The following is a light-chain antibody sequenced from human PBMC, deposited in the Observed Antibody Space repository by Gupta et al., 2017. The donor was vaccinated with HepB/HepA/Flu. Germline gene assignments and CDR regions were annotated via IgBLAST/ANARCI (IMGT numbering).Light chain of an antibody. CDR2: GNS. CDR3: QSYDSSLSGSYVV. CDR1: SSHIGAGYD. J-gene: IGLJ2*01. V-gene: IGLV1-40*01. Sequence: QSVLTQPRSVSGAPGQRVIISFTGRSSHIGAGYDVHWYQQLPGTAPKLLIYGNSNRPAGVPDRFSGSKSGTSASLAITVLQADDEADYYCQSYDSSLSGSYVVFGGGTKLTVL.